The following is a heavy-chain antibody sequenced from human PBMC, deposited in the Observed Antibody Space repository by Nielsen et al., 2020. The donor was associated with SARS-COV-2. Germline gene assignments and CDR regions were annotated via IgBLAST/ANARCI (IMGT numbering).Heavy chain of an antibody. V-gene: IGHV3-66*01. D-gene: IGHD2-15*01. CDR2: IYSGGST. Sequence: GESLKISCAASGFTVSSNYMSWVRQAPGKGLEWVSVIYSGGSTYYADSVKGRFTISRDNSKNTLYPQMNSLRAEDTAVYYCARNVVFDYWGQGTLVTVSS. CDR1: GFTVSSNY. CDR3: ARNVVFDY. J-gene: IGHJ4*02.